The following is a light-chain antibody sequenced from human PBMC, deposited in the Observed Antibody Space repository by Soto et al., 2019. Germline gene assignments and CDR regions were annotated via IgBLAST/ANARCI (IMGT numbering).Light chain of an antibody. CDR3: AAWDYRLRGPV. Sequence: QSVLTQPPSASGTPGQRVTISCSGSSSNIGSTTINWYQRLPGTAPKLLIYGDNRRPSGVADRFSGSKSGTSASLAISGLLSEEEAEYDWAAWDYRLRGPVFGGGTKLTDL. CDR1: SSNIGSTT. V-gene: IGLV1-44*01. CDR2: GDN. J-gene: IGLJ2*01.